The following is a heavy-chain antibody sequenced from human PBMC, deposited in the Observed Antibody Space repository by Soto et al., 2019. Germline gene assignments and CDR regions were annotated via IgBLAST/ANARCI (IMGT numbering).Heavy chain of an antibody. CDR3: AKDRGRIVVVPAAMYAY. J-gene: IGHJ4*02. CDR2: ISGSGGST. Sequence: EVQLLESGGGLVQPGGSLRLSCAASGFTFSSYAMSWVRQAPGKGLEWVSAISGSGGSTYYADSVKGRFPISRDNSKNTLYLQMNSLRAEDTAVYYCAKDRGRIVVVPAAMYAYWGQGTLVTVSS. D-gene: IGHD2-2*01. V-gene: IGHV3-23*01. CDR1: GFTFSSYA.